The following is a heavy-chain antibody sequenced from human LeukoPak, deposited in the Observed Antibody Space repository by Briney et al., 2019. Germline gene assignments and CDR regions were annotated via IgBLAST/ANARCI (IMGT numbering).Heavy chain of an antibody. V-gene: IGHV1-69*01. CDR3: ASVGIALVVPAAGGWYFGY. CDR2: IIPIFGTA. D-gene: IGHD2-2*01. CDR1: GGTFSSYA. J-gene: IGHJ4*02. Sequence: GASVKVSCKASGGTFSSYAISWVRQAPGQGLEWMGGIIPIFGTANYAQKFQGRVTITADESTSTAYMELSSLRSEDTAVYYCASVGIALVVPAAGGWYFGYWGQGTLVTVSS.